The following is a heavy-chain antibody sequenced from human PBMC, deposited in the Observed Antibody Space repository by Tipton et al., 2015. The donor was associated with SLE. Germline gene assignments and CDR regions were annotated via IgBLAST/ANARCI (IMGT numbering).Heavy chain of an antibody. J-gene: IGHJ4*02. V-gene: IGHV4-59*08. CDR2: FHYSGST. CDR1: GGSIDTYH. Sequence: TLSLTCSVSGGSIDTYHWSWVRQAPGQGLEWIGYFHYSGSTNYNPSLRSRVTMSVDTSKSQFSLKLNSITAADTAVYYCARGTYYFDYWGQGTLVTVSS. CDR3: ARGTYYFDY.